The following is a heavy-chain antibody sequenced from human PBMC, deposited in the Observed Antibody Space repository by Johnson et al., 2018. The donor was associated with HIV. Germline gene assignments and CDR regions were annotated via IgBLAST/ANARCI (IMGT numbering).Heavy chain of an antibody. V-gene: IGHV3-20*04. CDR1: GFRFDDYG. D-gene: IGHD3-16*02. J-gene: IGHJ3*01. Sequence: EKLVESGGGVVQPGGSLRLSCTVAGFRFDDYGMSWVRQAPGKGLEWISTINWNGGRTGYVDSLKGRFTISRDNAKNSLYLQMDSLRPEDTALYYCVRGGLGYQNFHDRFDVWGQGTVVTVSS. CDR3: VRGGLGYQNFHDRFDV. CDR2: INWNGGRT.